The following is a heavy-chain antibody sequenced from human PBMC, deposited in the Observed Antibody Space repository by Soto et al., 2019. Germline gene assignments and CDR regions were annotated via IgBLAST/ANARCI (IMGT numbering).Heavy chain of an antibody. Sequence: SETLSLTCIVSGGSITSYHWSWIRQLPEKGPEWIAYTSYTGNTNYNPSFKSRVTISVDTSKNQFSLKLSSVTAADTAVYYCARDGDGYNYDAFEIWGQGTMVTVSS. CDR1: GGSITSYH. D-gene: IGHD5-12*01. CDR2: TSYTGNT. V-gene: IGHV4-59*01. J-gene: IGHJ3*02. CDR3: ARDGDGYNYDAFEI.